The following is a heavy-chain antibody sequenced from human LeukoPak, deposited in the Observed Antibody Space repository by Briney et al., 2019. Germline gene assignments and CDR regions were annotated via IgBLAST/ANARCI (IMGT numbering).Heavy chain of an antibody. CDR2: INTNTGNP. Sequence: GASVKVSCKASGYTFTTYAINWVRQAPGQGLEWMGWINTNTGNPTYAQGFTGRFVFSLDTSVSTAYLQISSLKAEDTAVYYCARDNYGSGSYYYFQHWGQGTLVTVSS. CDR1: GYTFTTYA. D-gene: IGHD3-10*01. CDR3: ARDNYGSGSYYYFQH. J-gene: IGHJ1*01. V-gene: IGHV7-4-1*02.